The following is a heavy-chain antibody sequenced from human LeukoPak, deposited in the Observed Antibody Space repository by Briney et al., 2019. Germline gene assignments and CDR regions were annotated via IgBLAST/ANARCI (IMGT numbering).Heavy chain of an antibody. CDR2: ISANNGNT. CDR1: AYTFVRFG. J-gene: IGHJ4*02. V-gene: IGHV1-18*01. Sequence: ASVKVSCKASAYTFVRFGISWVRQAPGQGLEWMGWISANNGNTNYAQKFQGRVTMTTDTSTSTAYMELRGLRSDDPAVYYCARDHMVRSLAGTLDYWGQGTLVTLSS. D-gene: IGHD2-15*01. CDR3: ARDHMVRSLAGTLDY.